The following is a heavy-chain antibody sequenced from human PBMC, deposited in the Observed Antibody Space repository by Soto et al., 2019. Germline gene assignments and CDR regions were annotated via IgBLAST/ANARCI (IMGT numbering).Heavy chain of an antibody. CDR3: AKGLVWSSTWEIDY. V-gene: IGHV3-23*04. CDR1: GFTLSDHY. CDR2: ISGGGDKT. J-gene: IGHJ4*02. Sequence: EVQLVESGGGLVQPGGSLRLSCAGSGFTLSDHYIDWVRQAPGKGLEWVSAISGGGDKTYYGDSVKGRFTLSRDNAKHTLYLQMNSLRAEDTAMYYCAKGLVWSSTWEIDYWGQGTLVTVSS. D-gene: IGHD6-13*01.